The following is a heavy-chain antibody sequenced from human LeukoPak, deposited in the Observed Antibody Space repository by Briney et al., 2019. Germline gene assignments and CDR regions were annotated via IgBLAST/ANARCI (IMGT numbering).Heavy chain of an antibody. V-gene: IGHV1-18*04. D-gene: IGHD1-26*01. CDR3: ARDGRRGSYLD. CDR2: ISAYNGNT. CDR1: GYTFTSYY. J-gene: IGHJ4*02. Sequence: ASVKVSCKASGYTFTSYYMHWVRQAPGQGLEWMGWISAYNGNTNYAQKLQGRVTMTTDTSTSTAYMELRSLRSDDTAVYYCARDGRRGSYLDWGQGTLVTVSS.